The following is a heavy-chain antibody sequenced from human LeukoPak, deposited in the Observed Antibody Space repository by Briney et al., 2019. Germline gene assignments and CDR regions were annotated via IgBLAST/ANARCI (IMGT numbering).Heavy chain of an antibody. CDR1: GFTFSSYA. CDR3: ARAVGYRYYYYYMDV. J-gene: IGHJ6*03. V-gene: IGHV3-30*04. D-gene: IGHD5-18*01. Sequence: PGGSLRLSCAASGFTFSSYAMPWVRQAPGKGLEWVAVISYDGSNKYYADSVKGRFTISRDNSKNTLYLQMNSLRAEDTAVYYCARAVGYRYYYYYMDVWGKGTTVTVSS. CDR2: ISYDGSNK.